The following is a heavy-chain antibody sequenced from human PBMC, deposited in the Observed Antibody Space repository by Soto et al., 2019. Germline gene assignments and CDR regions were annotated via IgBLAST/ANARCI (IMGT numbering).Heavy chain of an antibody. J-gene: IGHJ4*02. CDR1: GYTFTSYG. CDR3: ARDWGRGQFLTNKDY. CDR2: ISGYNGNT. Sequence: GASVKVSCKASGYTFTSYGISWVRQAPGQGLEWMGWISGYNGNTNYAQNLQGRVTMTTDTSTNTAYVELRSLRSDDTAVYYCARDWGRGQFLTNKDYWGQGTLVTV. D-gene: IGHD3-9*01. V-gene: IGHV1-18*01.